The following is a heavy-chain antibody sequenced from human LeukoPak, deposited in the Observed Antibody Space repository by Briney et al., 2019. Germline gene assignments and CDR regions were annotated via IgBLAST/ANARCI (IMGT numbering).Heavy chain of an antibody. CDR1: GFTFSSYG. D-gene: IGHD3-3*01. Sequence: GGSLRLSCAASGFTFSSYGMHWVRQAPGKGLEWVAVIWYDGSNKYYADSVKGRFTISRDNAKNSLYLQMNSLRAEDTAVYYCARYQGYYDFWSGYYPSYYYFGMDVWGQGTTVTVSS. CDR3: ARYQGYYDFWSGYYPSYYYFGMDV. CDR2: IWYDGSNK. J-gene: IGHJ6*02. V-gene: IGHV3-33*01.